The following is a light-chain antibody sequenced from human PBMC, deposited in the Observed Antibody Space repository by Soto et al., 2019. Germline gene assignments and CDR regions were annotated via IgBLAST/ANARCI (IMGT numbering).Light chain of an antibody. CDR3: QQSHSSPRT. V-gene: IGKV1-39*01. J-gene: IGKJ1*01. Sequence: DIQMTQSPSSLSASVGDRVTITCWASQTISIYLNWFRQRPGKAPELLIYGASSLQSGVPSRFSGSGSGTDFTLTIGNLQPDDFATYHCQQSHSSPRTFGQGTKVEI. CDR1: QTISIY. CDR2: GAS.